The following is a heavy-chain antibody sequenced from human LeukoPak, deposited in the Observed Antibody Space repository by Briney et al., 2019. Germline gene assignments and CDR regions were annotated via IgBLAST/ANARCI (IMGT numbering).Heavy chain of an antibody. CDR2: ISAYNGNT. V-gene: IGHV1-18*01. CDR1: GYTFTSSG. CDR3: AKNKWESWFDP. Sequence: ASVKVSFTASGYTFTSSGISWVRQPPGQGLEWMGWISAYNGNTHYVQNLQGRVTMTTDTSTSTAYMELRSLRSDDTAVYYCAKNKWESWFDPWGQGTLVTVSS. J-gene: IGHJ5*02. D-gene: IGHD1-26*01.